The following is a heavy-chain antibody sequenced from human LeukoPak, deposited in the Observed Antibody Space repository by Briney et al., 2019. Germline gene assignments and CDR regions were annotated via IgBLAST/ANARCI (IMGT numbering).Heavy chain of an antibody. D-gene: IGHD6-13*01. V-gene: IGHV3-74*01. CDR1: GFTFSSYW. J-gene: IGHJ4*02. CDR2: VNNDGSTT. CDR3: LAAAGTIG. Sequence: GGSLRLSCAASGFTFSSYWMHWVRQAPGKGLVWVSRVNNDGSTTNYADSVKGRSTISRVNTKNTLYLQMNSLRAEDTAVYFCLAAAGTIGWGQGTLVTVSS.